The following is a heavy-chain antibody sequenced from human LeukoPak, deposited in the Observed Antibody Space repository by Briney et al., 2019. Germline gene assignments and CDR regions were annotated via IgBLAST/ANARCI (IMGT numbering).Heavy chain of an antibody. J-gene: IGHJ3*02. CDR1: GYNFTSYG. CDR2: ISGYNGNT. V-gene: IGHV1-18*01. CDR3: ARPFDYAAAFDI. Sequence: ASVKVSCKASGYNFTSYGISWVRQAPGQGLEWMGWISGYNGNTNYARKFQDRVTMTTDTFTSTAYMELRSLRSDDTAVFYCARPFDYAAAFDIWGQGTLVTVSS. D-gene: IGHD4-17*01.